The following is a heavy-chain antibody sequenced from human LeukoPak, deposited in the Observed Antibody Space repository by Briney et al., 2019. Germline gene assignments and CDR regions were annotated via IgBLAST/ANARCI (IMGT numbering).Heavy chain of an antibody. Sequence: GESLKISCKGSGYSFTSYWIGWVRQMPGKGLEWMGFIYPGDSDTRYSPSFHGQGTISADKSISTAYLLWSSLKASETAMYYCAREATTASDYWGQGTLVTVSS. CDR1: GYSFTSYW. D-gene: IGHD4-11*01. J-gene: IGHJ4*02. CDR3: AREATTASDY. V-gene: IGHV5-51*01. CDR2: IYPGDSDT.